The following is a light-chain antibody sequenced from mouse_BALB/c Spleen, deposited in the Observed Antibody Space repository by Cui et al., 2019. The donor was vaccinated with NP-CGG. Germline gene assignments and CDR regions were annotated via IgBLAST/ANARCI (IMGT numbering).Light chain of an antibody. CDR1: TGAVTSSNY. Sequence: QAVVTQESALTTSPGETVILTYRSSTGAVTSSNYANWVQEKPDHLFTGLIGGTNNRPPCVPGRFSGSLIGDKAALTITGAQTEDEAIYFCALWYSNHWVFGGGTKLTVL. CDR2: GTN. J-gene: IGLJ1*01. CDR3: ALWYSNHWV. V-gene: IGLV1*01.